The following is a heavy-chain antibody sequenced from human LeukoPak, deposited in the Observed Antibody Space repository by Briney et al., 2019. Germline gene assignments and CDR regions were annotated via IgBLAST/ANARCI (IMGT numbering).Heavy chain of an antibody. D-gene: IGHD3-22*01. J-gene: IGHJ4*02. V-gene: IGHV3-23*01. CDR2: ISGSGGST. CDR3: AKDPYYYDSSGYYPTSGYDY. Sequence: PGGSLRLSCAVSGFTFSSYGMSWVRQAPGKGLEWVSAISGSGGSTYYADSVKGRFTISRDNSKNTLYLQMNSLRAEDTAVYYCAKDPYYYDSSGYYPTSGYDYWGQGTLVTVSS. CDR1: GFTFSSYG.